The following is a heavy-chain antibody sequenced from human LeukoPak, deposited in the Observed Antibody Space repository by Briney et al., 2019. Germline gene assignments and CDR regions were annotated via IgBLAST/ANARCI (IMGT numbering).Heavy chain of an antibody. Sequence: GASVKVSCKTSGYTFTRYTIHWMRQAPGQGLEWMGWINTDNGNTKYPQQFQGRVTSIRDTSANTVYMELSSLRSEDTATYYCARGGSGATFDIWGQGTTVTVSS. CDR3: ARGGSGATFDI. D-gene: IGHD1-26*01. V-gene: IGHV1-3*04. CDR1: GYTFTRYT. CDR2: INTDNGNT. J-gene: IGHJ3*02.